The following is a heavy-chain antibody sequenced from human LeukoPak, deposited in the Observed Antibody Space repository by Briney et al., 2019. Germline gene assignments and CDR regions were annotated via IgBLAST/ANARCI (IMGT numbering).Heavy chain of an antibody. V-gene: IGHV3-23*01. Sequence: GGSLRLSCAASGFTFSSYAMSWVRQAPGKGLEWVSAISGSGGSTYYADSVKGRFTISRDNSKNTLYLQMNSLRAEDTAVYYCARRNGGRLYYYGMDVWGQGTTVTVSS. CDR1: GFTFSSYA. CDR2: ISGSGGST. J-gene: IGHJ6*02. D-gene: IGHD2-15*01. CDR3: ARRNGGRLYYYGMDV.